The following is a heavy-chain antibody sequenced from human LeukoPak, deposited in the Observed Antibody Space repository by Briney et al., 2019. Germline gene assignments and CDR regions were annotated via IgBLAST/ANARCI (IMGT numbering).Heavy chain of an antibody. Sequence: GGSLRLSCATSGFSFSSYAMSWVRQAPGKGLEWVSAMSSSDDGRYYAASVRGRFTISRDTSRSTLYLQMNSLRAGDTAVYYCARLSPAASKHYWGQGTLVTVSS. V-gene: IGHV3-23*01. J-gene: IGHJ4*02. CDR3: ARLSPAASKHY. CDR2: MSSSDDGR. D-gene: IGHD6-13*01. CDR1: GFSFSSYA.